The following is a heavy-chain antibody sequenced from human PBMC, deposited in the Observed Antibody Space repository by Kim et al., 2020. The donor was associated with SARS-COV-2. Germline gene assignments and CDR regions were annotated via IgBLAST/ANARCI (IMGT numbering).Heavy chain of an antibody. Sequence: GGSLRLSCAASGFTFDDYTMHWVRQAPGKGLEWVSLISWDGGSTYYADSVKGRFTISRDNSKNSLYLQMNSLRTEDTALYYCAKDIVVGPGSGGYYYGMDVWGQGTTVTVSS. CDR1: GFTFDDYT. D-gene: IGHD2-2*01. V-gene: IGHV3-43*01. J-gene: IGHJ6*02. CDR3: AKDIVVGPGSGGYYYGMDV. CDR2: ISWDGGST.